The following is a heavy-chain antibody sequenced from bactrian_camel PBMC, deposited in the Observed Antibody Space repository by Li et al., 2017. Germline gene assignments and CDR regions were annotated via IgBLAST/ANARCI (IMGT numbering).Heavy chain of an antibody. D-gene: IGHD3*01. J-gene: IGHJ4*01. V-gene: IGHV3S6*01. Sequence: HVQLVESGGGSVQAGGSLRLSCAASGFTDSNYCMGWFRQAPGKEREGVAGIDSYGDTTYGDSVKGRFTISKDKDENMLYLQMNDLQPEDTAMYYCAASSSEKGLLFRLLAPIPDSYWGQGTQVTVS. CDR2: IDSYGDT. CDR1: GFTDSNYC. CDR3: AASSSEKGLLFRLLAPIPDSY.